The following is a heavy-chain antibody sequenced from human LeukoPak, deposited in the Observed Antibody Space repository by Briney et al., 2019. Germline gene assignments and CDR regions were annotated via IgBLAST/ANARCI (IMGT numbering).Heavy chain of an antibody. V-gene: IGHV3-11*01. J-gene: IGHJ4*02. Sequence: GGSLRLSCAASGFTFSDYYMSWIRQTPGKGLEWVSYISSSGSTIYYADSVKGRFTISRDNAKNSLYLQMNSLRAEDTAVYFCARRRYNWNAIDYWGQGTLVTVSS. CDR3: ARRRYNWNAIDY. CDR2: ISSSGSTI. D-gene: IGHD1-20*01. CDR1: GFTFSDYY.